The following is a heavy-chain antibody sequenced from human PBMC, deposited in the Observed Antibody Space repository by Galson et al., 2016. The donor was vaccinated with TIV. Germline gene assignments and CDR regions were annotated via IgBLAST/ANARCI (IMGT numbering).Heavy chain of an antibody. V-gene: IGHV3-30-3*01. CDR2: ISYDGSN. D-gene: IGHD1-20*01. CDR3: ARTLTSYYFDY. Sequence: SLRLSCAASGFTFNSYPMNWVRQAPGEGLEWVAVISYDGSNHADSVNGRFTISRDKSKNTLFLQMNSLRPEDTAVYYCARTLTSYYFDYWGQGTLVTVSS. J-gene: IGHJ4*02. CDR1: GFTFNSYP.